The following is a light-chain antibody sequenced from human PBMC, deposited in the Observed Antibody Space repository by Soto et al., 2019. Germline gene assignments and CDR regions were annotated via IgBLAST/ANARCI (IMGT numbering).Light chain of an antibody. Sequence: EIVLPQSPGTLSLSPGERATLSCRARQSLSSSYLAWYQQNPGQAPRLLIYGTSIRATGIPDRFSGSGSGTDFTLTITRLEPEDLAVYYCQRFGTSPPWTVGNGTKVDIK. CDR2: GTS. V-gene: IGKV3-20*01. J-gene: IGKJ1*01. CDR3: QRFGTSPPWT. CDR1: QSLSSSY.